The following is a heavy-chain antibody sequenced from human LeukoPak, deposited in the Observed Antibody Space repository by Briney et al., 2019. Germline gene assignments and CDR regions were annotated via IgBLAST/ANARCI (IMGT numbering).Heavy chain of an antibody. Sequence: ASVKVSCKASGYTFTSYGISWVQQAPGQGLEWMGRISAYNGNTNYAQKLQGRVTMTTDTSTSTAYMELRSLRSDDTAVYYCARDKKVITSKVWFDPWGQGTLVTVSS. V-gene: IGHV1-18*01. CDR3: ARDKKVITSKVWFDP. CDR2: ISAYNGNT. J-gene: IGHJ5*02. CDR1: GYTFTSYG. D-gene: IGHD3-22*01.